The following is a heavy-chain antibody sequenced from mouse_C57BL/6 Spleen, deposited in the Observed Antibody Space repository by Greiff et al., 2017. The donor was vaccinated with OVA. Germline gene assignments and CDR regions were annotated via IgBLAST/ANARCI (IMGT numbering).Heavy chain of an antibody. CDR2: IDPSDSYT. D-gene: IGHD3-2*02. CDR1: GYTFTSYW. CDR3: ARWAAQATFAY. V-gene: IGHV1-50*01. Sequence: VQLQQPGAELVKPGASVKLSCKASGYTFTSYWMQWVKQRPGQGLEWIGEIDPSDSYTNYNQKFKGKATLTVDTSSSTAYMQLSSLTSEDSAVYYCARWAAQATFAYWGQGTLVTVSA. J-gene: IGHJ3*01.